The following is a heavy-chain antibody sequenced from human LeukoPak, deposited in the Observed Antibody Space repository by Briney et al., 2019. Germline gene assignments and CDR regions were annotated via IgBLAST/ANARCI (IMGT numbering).Heavy chain of an antibody. Sequence: SQTLSLTCTVSGGSISSGGYYWSWIRQHPAKGLEWIGYIYYSGSTYYNPSLKSRVTISVDTSKNQFSLKLSSVTAADTAVYYCARGYCSSTSCHTNWFDPWGQGTLVTVSS. CDR1: GGSISSGGYY. CDR3: ARGYCSSTSCHTNWFDP. CDR2: IYYSGST. J-gene: IGHJ5*02. D-gene: IGHD2-2*02. V-gene: IGHV4-31*03.